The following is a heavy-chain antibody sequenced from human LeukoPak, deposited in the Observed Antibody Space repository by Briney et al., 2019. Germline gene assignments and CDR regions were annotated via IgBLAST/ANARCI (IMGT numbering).Heavy chain of an antibody. CDR1: GGSISSYY. CDR3: ARQSIAGRRRGQDAFDI. Sequence: SETLSLTCTVSGGSISSYYWSWIRQPPGKGLEWIGYTYNSGSTNYNPSLKSRVTISVDTSKNQFSLKLSSVTAADTAEYYCARQSIAGRRRGQDAFDIWGQGTMVTVSS. CDR2: TYNSGST. D-gene: IGHD6-6*01. J-gene: IGHJ3*02. V-gene: IGHV4-59*01.